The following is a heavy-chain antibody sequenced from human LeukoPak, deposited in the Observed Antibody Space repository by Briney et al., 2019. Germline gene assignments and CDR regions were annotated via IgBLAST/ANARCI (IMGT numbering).Heavy chain of an antibody. V-gene: IGHV1-69*06. D-gene: IGHD3-9*01. CDR3: ATLTYDILTGYYKGYFDY. CDR2: IIPIFGTA. Sequence: ASVKVSCKASGGTFSSYAISWVRQAPGQGLEWVGGIIPIFGTANYAQKFQGRVTITADKSTSTAYMELSSLRSEDTAVYYCATLTYDILTGYYKGYFDYWGQGTLVTVSS. J-gene: IGHJ4*02. CDR1: GGTFSSYA.